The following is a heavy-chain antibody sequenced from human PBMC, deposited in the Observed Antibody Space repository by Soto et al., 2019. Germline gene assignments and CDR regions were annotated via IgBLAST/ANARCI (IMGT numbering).Heavy chain of an antibody. CDR2: IKSKTDGGTT. D-gene: IGHD3-16*01. Sequence: GGSLRLSCAASGFTFSNAWMSWVRQAPGKGLEWVGRIKSKTDGGTTDYAAPVEGRFTISRDDSKNTLYLQMNSLKTEDTAVYYCTTLQGGAYYYYYYMDVWGKGTTVTVSS. V-gene: IGHV3-15*01. CDR1: GFTFSNAW. J-gene: IGHJ6*03. CDR3: TTLQGGAYYYYYYMDV.